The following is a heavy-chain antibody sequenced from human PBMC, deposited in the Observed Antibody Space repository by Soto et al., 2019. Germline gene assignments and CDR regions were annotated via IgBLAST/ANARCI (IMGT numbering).Heavy chain of an antibody. V-gene: IGHV3-7*01. CDR2: TKEDGSEI. J-gene: IGHJ4*02. CDR3: ARDVGFDYVN. Sequence: EVQLVESGGGLVQPGGSLRISCAVSGFSIASYWMSWVRQAPGKGLEWVATTKEDGSEIYYEDSVRGRFTISRDNAENSLYLQMNSLSAEDTAVYFCARDVGFDYVNWGQETLVTVSS. CDR1: GFSIASYW. D-gene: IGHD3-16*01.